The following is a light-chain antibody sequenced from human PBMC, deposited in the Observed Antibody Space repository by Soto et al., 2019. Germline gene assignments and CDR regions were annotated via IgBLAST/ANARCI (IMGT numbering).Light chain of an antibody. V-gene: IGKV3-15*01. Sequence: EIVMTQSPATLSVSPGERATLSCRASQSVSSNLAWYQQKPGHAPRLLIYGASTRATGIPARFSGSGSGTEFTLTISSLQSEDFAVYYCQKYNNWPYTFGQGTKLEIK. J-gene: IGKJ2*01. CDR1: QSVSSN. CDR2: GAS. CDR3: QKYNNWPYT.